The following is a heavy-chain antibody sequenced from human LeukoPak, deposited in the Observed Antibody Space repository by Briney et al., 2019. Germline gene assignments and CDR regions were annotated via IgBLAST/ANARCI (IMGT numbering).Heavy chain of an antibody. CDR2: IYTGGSP. Sequence: GGSLRLSCVASGFSISYNYVTWVRQAPGKGLEWVSVIYTGGSPYYADSVKGRFTISRDISKNTVYLQMYSLRAEDTAVYYCARGAATGPTLGLDYWGQGTLVTVSS. V-gene: IGHV3-53*01. D-gene: IGHD6-13*01. J-gene: IGHJ4*02. CDR3: ARGAATGPTLGLDY. CDR1: GFSISYNY.